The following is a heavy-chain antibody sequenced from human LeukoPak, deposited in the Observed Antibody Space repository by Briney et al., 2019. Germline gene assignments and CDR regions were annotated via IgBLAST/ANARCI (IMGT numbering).Heavy chain of an antibody. J-gene: IGHJ3*02. CDR3: GERGRGIGTMGDAFDI. D-gene: IGHD1-1*01. CDR2: ISSDGSNK. V-gene: IGHV3-30*18. CDR1: GFTFSSYG. Sequence: PGRSLRLSCAASGFTFSSYGMHWVRQAPGKGLEWVAVISSDGSNKYYADSVKGRFTISRDNSKKTLYLQMNSLRAEDTAVYYCGERGRGIGTMGDAFDIWGQGTMVTVSS.